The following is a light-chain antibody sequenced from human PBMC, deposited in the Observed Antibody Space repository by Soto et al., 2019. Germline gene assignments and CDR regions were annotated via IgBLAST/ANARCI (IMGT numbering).Light chain of an antibody. CDR3: HQYKNCPPLFT. Sequence: EIVMTQSPATLSVSPGERATLSCRASQSVSSNLAWYQQKPGQAPRLLIYGASTRATGIPARFSGSGSGTEIAFTLSSRQSQDVAVDYYHQYKNCPPLFTFGEGTKLEIK. J-gene: IGKJ2*01. CDR1: QSVSSN. V-gene: IGKV3-15*01. CDR2: GAS.